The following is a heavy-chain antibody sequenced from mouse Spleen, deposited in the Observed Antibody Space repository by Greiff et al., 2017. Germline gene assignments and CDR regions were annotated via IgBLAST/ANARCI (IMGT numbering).Heavy chain of an antibody. Sequence: EVQRVESGGGLVKPGGSLKLSCAASGFTFSSYTMSWVRQTPEKRLEWVAYISNGGGSTYYPDTVKGRFTISRDNAKNTLYLQMSSLKSEDTAMYYCARHAWFAYWGQGTLVTVSA. V-gene: IGHV5-12-2*01. J-gene: IGHJ3*01. CDR2: ISNGGGST. CDR3: ARHAWFAY. CDR1: GFTFSSYT.